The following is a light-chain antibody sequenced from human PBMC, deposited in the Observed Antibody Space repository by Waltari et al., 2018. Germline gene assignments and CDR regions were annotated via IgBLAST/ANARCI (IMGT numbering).Light chain of an antibody. V-gene: IGLV1-44*01. CDR3: AAWDDSLNGLS. CDR2: NDN. Sequence: QSVLTHPPSASGPPGQRVTISCSGSGSDIGINTVNSYKKPPGTAPKLLIYNDNQRPSGVPDRFSGSKSGSSASLAISGLQSDDEANYYCAAWDDSLNGLSFGTGTRVTVL. CDR1: GSDIGINT. J-gene: IGLJ1*01.